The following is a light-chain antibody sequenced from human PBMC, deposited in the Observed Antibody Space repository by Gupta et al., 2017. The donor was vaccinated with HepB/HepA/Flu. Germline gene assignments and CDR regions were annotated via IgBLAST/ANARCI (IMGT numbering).Light chain of an antibody. Sequence: VLTQSPSTLSLSPGERATRSCRASQSINSYLAWYQQKPGKAPRLLIYDASNRATGIPARFSGSGSGTXFTLTIXRLEPEDFAVYYGQKSSSWPYTFGXGTNLEIK. CDR1: QSINSY. J-gene: IGKJ2*01. CDR2: DAS. V-gene: IGKV3-11*01. CDR3: QKSSSWPYT.